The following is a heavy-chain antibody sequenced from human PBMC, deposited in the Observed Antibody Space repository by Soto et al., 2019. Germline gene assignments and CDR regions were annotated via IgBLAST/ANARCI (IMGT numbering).Heavy chain of an antibody. CDR2: IIPIFGTA. V-gene: IGHV1-69*13. CDR1: GGTFSSYA. D-gene: IGHD3-10*01. J-gene: IGHJ6*02. CDR3: AKESMAGNYYYSYGVDV. Sequence: ASVKVSCKASGGTFSSYAISWVRQAPGQGLEWMGGIIPIFGTANYAQKFQGRVTITADESTSTAYMELSSLRSEDTAVYYCAKESMAGNYYYSYGVDVWGQGTTVTVSS.